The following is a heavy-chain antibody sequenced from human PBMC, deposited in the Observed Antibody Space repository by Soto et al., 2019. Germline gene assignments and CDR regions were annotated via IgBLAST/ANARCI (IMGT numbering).Heavy chain of an antibody. V-gene: IGHV3-53*01. D-gene: IGHD3-22*01. J-gene: IGHJ4*02. CDR2: IYSGGST. CDR1: GFSYSSYD. CDR3: AREMPSYYDSSGYPLD. Sequence: PGGSLRLSCAASGFSYSSYDMSWVRQAPGKGLEWVSVIYSGGSTYYADSVKGRFTISRDNSKNTLYLQMNSLRAEDTAVYYCAREMPSYYDSSGYPLDWGQGTLVTVSS.